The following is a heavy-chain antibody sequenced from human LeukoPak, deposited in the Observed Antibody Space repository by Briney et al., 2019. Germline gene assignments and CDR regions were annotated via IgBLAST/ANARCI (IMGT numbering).Heavy chain of an antibody. V-gene: IGHV3-53*01. CDR2: IYSGGTT. Sequence: GGSLRLSCAVSGFTVSGNYMSWVRQAPGKGLEWVSLIYSGGTTYYADSVKGRFTISRDNSKNTLYLQMNSLRAEDTAVYYCARDHEVIGLDYWGQGTLVTVSS. CDR1: GFTVSGNY. CDR3: ARDHEVIGLDY. J-gene: IGHJ4*02.